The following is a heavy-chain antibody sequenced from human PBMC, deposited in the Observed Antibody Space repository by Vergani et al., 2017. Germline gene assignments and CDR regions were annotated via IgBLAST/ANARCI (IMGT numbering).Heavy chain of an antibody. J-gene: IGHJ6*03. CDR2: ISYDGNKK. CDR1: GFPFSDYG. D-gene: IGHD1-1*01. Sequence: VQLVESGGGVVRPGGSLRLSCAASGFPFSDYGVHWVRQAPGKGLEWVSVISYDGNKKNYADSVKGRFTISRDNSKNTLYLEMNALRAEDTAVYYCARDFLTRVTTLDYYYMGVWGKGTTVTVSS. CDR3: ARDFLTRVTTLDYYYMGV. V-gene: IGHV3-30*03.